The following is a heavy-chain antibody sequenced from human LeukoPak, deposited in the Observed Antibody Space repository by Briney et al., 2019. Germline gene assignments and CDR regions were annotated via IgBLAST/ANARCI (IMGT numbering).Heavy chain of an antibody. CDR3: SRGIYGGNAPYYFDC. CDR2: INHSGST. J-gene: IGHJ4*02. D-gene: IGHD4-23*01. V-gene: IGHV4-34*01. CDR1: GGSFSGYY. Sequence: PSETLSLTCAVYGGSFSGYYWSWIRQPPGQGLELIGEINHSGSTNSNPSLKRRVPITVATSTNQYYLTLSFMTATDTAVYYCSRGIYGGNAPYYFDCWGQGTLVTVSS.